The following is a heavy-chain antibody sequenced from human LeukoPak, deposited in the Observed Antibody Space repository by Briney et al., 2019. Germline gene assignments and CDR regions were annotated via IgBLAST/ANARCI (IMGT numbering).Heavy chain of an antibody. D-gene: IGHD5-24*01. Sequence: GGSLRLSCAASGFTVSSNYMSWVRQAPGKGLEWVSVIYSGGSTNYADSVKGRFTISRDNSKNTLYLQMNSLRAEDTAVYYCARGGRDGYNWYYFDYWGQGTLVTVSS. CDR3: ARGGRDGYNWYYFDY. CDR1: GFTVSSNY. J-gene: IGHJ4*02. V-gene: IGHV3-66*01. CDR2: IYSGGST.